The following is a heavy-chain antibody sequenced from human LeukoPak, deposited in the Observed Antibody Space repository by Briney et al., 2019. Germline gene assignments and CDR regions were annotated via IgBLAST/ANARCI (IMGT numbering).Heavy chain of an antibody. CDR1: GFTFSSYA. CDR3: ATSGSSGSVDYYYMDV. Sequence: GGSLRLSCAASGFTFSSYAMSWVRQAPGKGLEWVSAISGSGGSTYYAHSVKGRFTISRGNSKNTLYLQMNSLRAADTAVYYCATSGSSGSVDYYYMDVWGKGTTVTVSS. D-gene: IGHD6-19*01. CDR2: ISGSGGST. J-gene: IGHJ6*03. V-gene: IGHV3-23*01.